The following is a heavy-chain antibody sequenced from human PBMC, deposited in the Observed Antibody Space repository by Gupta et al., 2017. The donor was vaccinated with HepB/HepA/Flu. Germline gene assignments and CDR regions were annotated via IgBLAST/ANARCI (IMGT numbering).Heavy chain of an antibody. J-gene: IGHJ4*02. V-gene: IGHV3-53*01. CDR1: EFTVSSKY. D-gene: IGHD4-17*01. CDR2: FNTLGET. CDR3: TASAAEGDYEPGF. Sequence: EVQLVESGGDLIQPGGSLRLSCAASEFTVSSKYMTWVRQAPGKGLEWVSVFNTLGETYYADSVKGRFTISRDDSKNTVDLQMNSLRTDDTAVYFCTASAAEGDYEPGFWGQGTLVTVSS.